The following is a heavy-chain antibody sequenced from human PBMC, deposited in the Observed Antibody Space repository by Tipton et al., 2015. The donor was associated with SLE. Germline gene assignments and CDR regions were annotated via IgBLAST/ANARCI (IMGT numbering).Heavy chain of an antibody. D-gene: IGHD6-13*01. V-gene: IGHV5-10-1*01. CDR3: ARDLYSSSWLFDI. J-gene: IGHJ3*02. Sequence: GHVTISADKSISTAYLQWSSLKASDTAMYYCARDLYSSSWLFDIWGQGTMVTVSS.